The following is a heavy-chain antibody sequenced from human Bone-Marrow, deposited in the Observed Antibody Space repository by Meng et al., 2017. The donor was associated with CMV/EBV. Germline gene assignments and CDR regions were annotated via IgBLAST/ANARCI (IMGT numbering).Heavy chain of an antibody. CDR1: GGTFSSYA. V-gene: IGHV1-69*10. CDR3: ARDGIDGYNPDRLFYFDA. Sequence: SVKVSCKASGGTFSSYAISWVRQAPGQGLEWLGGIIPILGITTYAQNFQGRVTITADRSTSTAYLELTGLRSEDTAVYYCARDGIDGYNPDRLFYFDAWGQRTLVTVSS. J-gene: IGHJ4*02. D-gene: IGHD5-24*01. CDR2: IIPILGIT.